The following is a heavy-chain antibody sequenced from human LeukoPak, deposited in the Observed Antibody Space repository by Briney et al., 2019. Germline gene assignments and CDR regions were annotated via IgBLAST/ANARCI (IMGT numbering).Heavy chain of an antibody. CDR3: ARGGFNYYDSSGYIFNY. J-gene: IGHJ4*02. CDR1: GYTFTGYY. Sequence: GASVKVSCKASGYTFTGYYMHWVRQAPGQGLEWMGWINPNSGGTNYAQKFQGRVTMTRDTSISTAYMELSRLRSEDTAVYYCARGGFNYYDSSGYIFNYWGQGTLVTVSS. V-gene: IGHV1-2*02. D-gene: IGHD3-22*01. CDR2: INPNSGGT.